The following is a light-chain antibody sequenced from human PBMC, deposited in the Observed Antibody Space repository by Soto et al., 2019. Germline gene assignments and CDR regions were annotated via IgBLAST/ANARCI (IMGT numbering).Light chain of an antibody. CDR2: LEGSGSY. V-gene: IGLV4-60*03. CDR3: ETWDSNTSG. J-gene: IGLJ1*01. Sequence: QPVLTQSSSASASLGSSVKLTCTLSSGHSSYIIAWHQQQPGKAPRYLMKLEGSGSYNKGSGVPDRFSGSSSGADRYLTISNLQSEDEADYYCETWDSNTSGFGTGTKVTVL. CDR1: SGHSSYI.